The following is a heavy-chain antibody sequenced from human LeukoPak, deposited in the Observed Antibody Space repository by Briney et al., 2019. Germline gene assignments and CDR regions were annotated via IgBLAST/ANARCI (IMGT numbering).Heavy chain of an antibody. CDR3: TKGYSGYDYWAFDI. CDR2: ISSDGRDT. Sequence: GGSLRLSCAYSGLAFSTYSMSWVRQAPGKGLGWVAAISSDGRDTYYADSVKGRFTISRDNSKNTVFLQMNSLRAEDTAVYSCTKGYSGYDYWAFDIWGQGTMVTVSS. D-gene: IGHD5-12*01. V-gene: IGHV3-23*01. J-gene: IGHJ3*02. CDR1: GLAFSTYS.